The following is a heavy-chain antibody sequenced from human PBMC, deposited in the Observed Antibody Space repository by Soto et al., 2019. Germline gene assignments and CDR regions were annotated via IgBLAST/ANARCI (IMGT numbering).Heavy chain of an antibody. J-gene: IGHJ4*02. CDR2: INPNSGGT. D-gene: IGHD3-10*01. V-gene: IGHV1-2*02. CDR1: RYTFPRYY. CDR3: ARHRDITMPGHY. Sequence: ASVQVPCQASRYTFPRYYMHWVRQAPGQGLEWMGWINPNSGGTNYAQKFQGRVTMTRDTSISTAYMDLSRLRSDDTAVYECARHRDITMPGHYWGQGTLVTVSS.